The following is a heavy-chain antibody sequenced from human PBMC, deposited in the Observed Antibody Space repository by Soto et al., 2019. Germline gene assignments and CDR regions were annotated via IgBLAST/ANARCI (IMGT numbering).Heavy chain of an antibody. J-gene: IGHJ4*02. V-gene: IGHV1-69*12. D-gene: IGHD4-17*01. CDR3: ARYGGLDRDFNY. Sequence: QVQLVQSGAEVKKPGSSVKVSCKASGGTFSSDSFSWVRQAPGQGLEWMGGIIPMFDTPIYAQKFQDRVTITADESTSTAYMPLSSLRSGDTAVYYCARYGGLDRDFNYWGQGSLVTVSS. CDR2: IIPMFDTP. CDR1: GGTFSSDS.